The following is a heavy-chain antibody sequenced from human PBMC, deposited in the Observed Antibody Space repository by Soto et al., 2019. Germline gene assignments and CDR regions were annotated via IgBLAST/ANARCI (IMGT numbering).Heavy chain of an antibody. Sequence: AQVLQFGGGLVQPGGSLSLSCATSAFTFSSYAMTWVRQTPGKGLEWVSTVSRSGGTTYYADSVKGRFTISRDNSKNTLSLQMDSLRVEDTAIYSCARTGPADILALDIWGQGAMGTVSS. CDR1: AFTFSSYA. J-gene: IGHJ3*02. CDR3: ARTGPADILALDI. CDR2: VSRSGGTT. D-gene: IGHD2-2*01. V-gene: IGHV3-23*01.